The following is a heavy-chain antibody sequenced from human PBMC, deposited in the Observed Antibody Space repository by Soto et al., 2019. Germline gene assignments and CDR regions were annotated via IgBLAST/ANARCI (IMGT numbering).Heavy chain of an antibody. CDR1: GFIFSNNG. CDR3: TIVRVADSALDH. V-gene: IGHV3-30*02. D-gene: IGHD3-10*02. CDR2: MSYDGSDT. Sequence: PGGSLRLSCVGSGFIFSNNGMHWVRQTPGEGLEWVAFMSYDGSDTFYADSVKGRFTISRDNSKNTLFLHMSNLRAEDAAMYYCTIVRVADSALDHWGQGTLVTVSS. J-gene: IGHJ4*02.